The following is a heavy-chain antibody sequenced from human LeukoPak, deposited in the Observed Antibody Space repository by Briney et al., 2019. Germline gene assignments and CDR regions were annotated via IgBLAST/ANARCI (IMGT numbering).Heavy chain of an antibody. CDR3: AEDRGTYYDSSDYYFFGYYFGY. V-gene: IGHV3-23*01. Sequence: GGSLRLSCAASGFTFSSSAMNWVRQAPGKGLEWVSAISGSGGGTYYADSVKGRFTISRDNSKNTLYLQMNSLGAEDTAIYYCAEDRGTYYDSSDYYFFGYYFGYWGQGTLVSVSS. J-gene: IGHJ4*02. CDR2: ISGSGGGT. CDR1: GFTFSSSA. D-gene: IGHD3-22*01.